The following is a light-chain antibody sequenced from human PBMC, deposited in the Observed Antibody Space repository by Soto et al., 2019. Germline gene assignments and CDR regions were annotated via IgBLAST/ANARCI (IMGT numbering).Light chain of an antibody. CDR3: QQYGSSPIT. V-gene: IGKV3-20*01. Sequence: EIVLTQSPGTLSVSPGERATVSCRASQTVSSGFLAWYQQKVGQAPRLLIYGASTRATGIPDRFSGSGSGTDFTLTISRLDPEDFAVYYCQQYGSSPITFGQGTRLEIK. J-gene: IGKJ5*01. CDR1: QTVSSGF. CDR2: GAS.